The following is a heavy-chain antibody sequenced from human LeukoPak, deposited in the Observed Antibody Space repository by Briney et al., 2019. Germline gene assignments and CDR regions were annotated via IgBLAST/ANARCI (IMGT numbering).Heavy chain of an antibody. D-gene: IGHD3-10*01. V-gene: IGHV1-8*01. CDR3: ACYGSGSYYRGYYYYGMDV. CDR1: GYTFTSYD. J-gene: IGHJ6*02. Sequence: ASVKVSCKASGYTFTSYDINWVRQATGQGLEWMGWMNPNSGNTGYAQKFQGRVTMTRNTSISTAYMELSSLRSEDTAVYYCACYGSGSYYRGYYYYGMDVWGQGTTVTVSS. CDR2: MNPNSGNT.